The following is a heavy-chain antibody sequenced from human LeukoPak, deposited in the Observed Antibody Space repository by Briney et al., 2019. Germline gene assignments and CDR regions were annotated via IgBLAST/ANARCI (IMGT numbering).Heavy chain of an antibody. CDR3: ARDQWLTSYGMDV. Sequence: GSLRLSCAASGFTFSDYYMSWIRQAPGKGLEWIGYIYYSGSTNYNPSLKSRVTISVDTSKNQFSLKLSSVTAADTAVYYCARDQWLTSYGMDVWGQGTTVTVSS. D-gene: IGHD6-19*01. V-gene: IGHV4-59*01. J-gene: IGHJ6*02. CDR1: GFTFSDYY. CDR2: IYYSGST.